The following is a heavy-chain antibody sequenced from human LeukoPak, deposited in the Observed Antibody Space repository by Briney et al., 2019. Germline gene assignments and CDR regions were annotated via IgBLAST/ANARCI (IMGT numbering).Heavy chain of an antibody. V-gene: IGHV1-69*13. CDR1: GGTFSSYA. J-gene: IGHJ4*02. CDR3: ATGVYGSGSYSHYFDY. D-gene: IGHD3-10*01. Sequence: SVKVSCKASGGTFSSYAISWVRQAPGQGLEWMGGIIPIFGTANYAQKFQGRVTITADESTSTAYMELSSLRSEDTAVYYCATGVYGSGSYSHYFDYWGQGTLVTVSS. CDR2: IIPIFGTA.